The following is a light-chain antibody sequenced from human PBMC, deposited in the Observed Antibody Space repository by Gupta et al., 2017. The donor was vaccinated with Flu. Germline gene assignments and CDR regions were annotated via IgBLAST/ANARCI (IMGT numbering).Light chain of an antibody. CDR1: QSVSSY. CDR2: DSS. V-gene: IGKV3-11*01. CDR3: QQRSNWPPPLT. J-gene: IGKJ4*01. Sequence: IVLTQSPATLSFSPGERATLSCRASQSVSSYLAWYQQKAGQSPRLLIYDSSVRATGIPTRFSGSGSGTDFTLTISSLEPEDFAVYYCQQRSNWPPPLTFGGGTKVEIK.